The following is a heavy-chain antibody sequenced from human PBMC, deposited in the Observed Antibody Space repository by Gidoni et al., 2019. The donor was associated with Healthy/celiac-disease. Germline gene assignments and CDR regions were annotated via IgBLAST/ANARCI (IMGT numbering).Heavy chain of an antibody. CDR2: ISSSSSYI. CDR1: GFTFSSYS. D-gene: IGHD5-12*01. CDR3: AREGYSGYDFDY. V-gene: IGHV3-21*01. J-gene: IGHJ4*02. Sequence: EVQLVESGGGLVKLGGSMGLSCAASGFTFSSYSMNWVRQAPGKGREWVSSISSSSSYIYYADSVKGRFTISRDNAKNSLYLQMNSLRAEDTAVYYCAREGYSGYDFDYWGQGTLVTVSS.